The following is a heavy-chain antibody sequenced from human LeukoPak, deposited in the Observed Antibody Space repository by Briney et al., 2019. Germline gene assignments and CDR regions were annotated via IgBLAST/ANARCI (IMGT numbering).Heavy chain of an antibody. CDR1: GFTFSSYW. CDR3: ARGGNSWYSYYYGMDV. Sequence: PGGSLRLSCAASGFTFSSYWMSWVRQAPGKGLEWLANIKQDGSEKYYVDSVKGRFTISRDNAKNSLYLQMNSLRAEDTAVYYCARGGNSWYSYYYGMDVWGQGTTVTVSS. D-gene: IGHD2-2*01. CDR2: IKQDGSEK. V-gene: IGHV3-7*04. J-gene: IGHJ6*02.